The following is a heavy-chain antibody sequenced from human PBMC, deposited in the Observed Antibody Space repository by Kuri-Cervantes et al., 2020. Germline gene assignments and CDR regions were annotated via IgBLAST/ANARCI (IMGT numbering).Heavy chain of an antibody. CDR2: IYYSGST. Sequence: LRLSCTVSGGSISSGGYYWSWIRQHPGKGLEWIGYIYYSGSTYYNPSLKSRVTISVDTSKNQFPLKLSSVTAADTAVYYCARDPIEMATIGYAFDIWGQGTRVTVSS. CDR1: GGSISSGGYY. CDR3: ARDPIEMATIGYAFDI. J-gene: IGHJ3*02. V-gene: IGHV4-31*03. D-gene: IGHD5-24*01.